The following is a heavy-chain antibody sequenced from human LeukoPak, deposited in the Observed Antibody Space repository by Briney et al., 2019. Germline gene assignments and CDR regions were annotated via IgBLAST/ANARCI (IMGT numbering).Heavy chain of an antibody. Sequence: GGSLRLSYAASGFTFSSYSMNWVRQAPGKGLEWVSSISSSSSYIYYADSVEGRFTISRDNAKNSLYLQMNSLRAEDTAVYYCARVGRGYDYWGQGTLVTVSS. CDR1: GFTFSSYS. CDR3: ARVGRGYDY. J-gene: IGHJ4*02. V-gene: IGHV3-21*01. CDR2: ISSSSSYI. D-gene: IGHD3-10*01.